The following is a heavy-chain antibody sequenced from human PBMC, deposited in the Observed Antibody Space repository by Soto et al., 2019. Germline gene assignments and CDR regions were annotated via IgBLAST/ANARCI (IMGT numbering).Heavy chain of an antibody. D-gene: IGHD3-3*01. CDR2: ISANFGTA. V-gene: IGHV1-69*13. Sequence: GASVKVSCKASGYTFTCYGICWVRQAPGQGLEWMGGISANFGTANYAQKLQGRVTITADESTSTAYMELSSLRSEDTAVYYCARDTPYDFWSGYYYGMAVWGQGTTVTVSS. CDR1: GYTFTCYG. CDR3: ARDTPYDFWSGYYYGMAV. J-gene: IGHJ6*02.